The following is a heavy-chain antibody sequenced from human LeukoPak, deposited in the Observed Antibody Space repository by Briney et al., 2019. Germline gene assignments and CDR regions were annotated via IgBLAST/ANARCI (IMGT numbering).Heavy chain of an antibody. V-gene: IGHV3-66*01. D-gene: IGHD3-10*01. CDR2: IYSGGNT. CDR1: GFTVISNY. CDR3: AREGSSYYMDV. J-gene: IGHJ6*03. Sequence: PGGSLRLSCAASGFTVISNYMSWVRQAPGKGLEWVSVIYSGGNTYYADSVKGRFSISRDNSKNMMYLQMNSLRAEDTALYYCAREGSSYYMDVWGKGTTVTISS.